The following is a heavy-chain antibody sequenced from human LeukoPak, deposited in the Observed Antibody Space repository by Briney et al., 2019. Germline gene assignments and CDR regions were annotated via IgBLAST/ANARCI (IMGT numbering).Heavy chain of an antibody. CDR2: ISYDGRNK. CDR1: GFTFSSYG. Sequence: GRSLRLSCAASGFTFSSYGMHWVRQAPGKGLEWVAVISYDGRNKYFADSVRGRFTISRDNSENTLYLQKNSLRAEDTAVYYCAKDLYFQYCNGGSCYWNYYGMDVWGQGTTVTVSS. CDR3: AKDLYFQYCNGGSCYWNYYGMDV. V-gene: IGHV3-30*18. D-gene: IGHD2-15*01. J-gene: IGHJ6*02.